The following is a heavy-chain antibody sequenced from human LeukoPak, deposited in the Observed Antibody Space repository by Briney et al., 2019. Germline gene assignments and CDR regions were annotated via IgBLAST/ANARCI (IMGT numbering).Heavy chain of an antibody. J-gene: IGHJ4*02. CDR2: ISSSSSYI. CDR1: GFTFSSYS. D-gene: IGHD4-23*01. Sequence: PGGSLRLSCAASGFTFSSYSMNWVRQAPGKGLEWVSSISSSSSYIYYADSVKGRFTISRDNAKNSLYLQMNSLRAGDTAVYYCARQRPHGILRWNYFDYWGQGTLVTVSS. CDR3: ARQRPHGILRWNYFDY. V-gene: IGHV3-21*01.